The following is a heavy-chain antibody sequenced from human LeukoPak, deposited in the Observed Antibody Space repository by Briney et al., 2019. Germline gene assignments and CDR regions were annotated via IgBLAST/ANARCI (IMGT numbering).Heavy chain of an antibody. D-gene: IGHD3-9*01. Sequence: SVKVSCKATGCTFSNYAFNWVRQAPGQGLEWMGRINVTQGTTNYAQKFHGRVAITADKSTGTVYRELRSLISEDTALYYCARAGGDDLAGYYWCDWCEPWGEGTLVTVS. CDR3: ARAGGDDLAGYYWCDWCEP. V-gene: IGHV1-69*04. CDR1: GCTFSNYA. CDR2: INVTQGTT. J-gene: IGHJ5*02.